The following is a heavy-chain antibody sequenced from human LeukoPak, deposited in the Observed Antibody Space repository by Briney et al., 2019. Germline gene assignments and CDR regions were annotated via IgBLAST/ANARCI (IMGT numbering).Heavy chain of an antibody. J-gene: IGHJ4*02. CDR2: INHSGST. V-gene: IGHV4-34*01. CDR3: ARLRSPGDFDY. CDR1: GGSFSGYY. D-gene: IGHD1-26*01. Sequence: SETLSLTCAVYGGSFSGYYWSWIRQPPGKGLEWIGEINHSGSTYYNVSLKSRVTISVDTSKNQFSLNLSSVTAADTAVYYCARLRSPGDFDYWGQGTLVTVSS.